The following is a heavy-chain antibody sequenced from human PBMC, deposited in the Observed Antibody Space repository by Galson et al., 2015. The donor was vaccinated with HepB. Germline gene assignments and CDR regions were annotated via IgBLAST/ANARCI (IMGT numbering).Heavy chain of an antibody. CDR1: GYSFTTYW. D-gene: IGHD6-19*01. CDR2: MDPSDSYT. Sequence: QSGAEVKKPGESLKISCKASGYSFTTYWISWVRQMPGKGLEWMGRMDPSDSYTHYSPSFEGHVTFSVDKSISTAFLQWNSLKASDTAIYYCARHLGYTSGYYQVYYYGMDVWGQGTTVTVSS. V-gene: IGHV5-10-1*01. J-gene: IGHJ6*02. CDR3: ARHLGYTSGYYQVYYYGMDV.